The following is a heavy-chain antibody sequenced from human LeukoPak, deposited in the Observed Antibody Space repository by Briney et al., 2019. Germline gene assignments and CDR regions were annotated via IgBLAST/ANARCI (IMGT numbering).Heavy chain of an antibody. D-gene: IGHD6-19*01. J-gene: IGHJ5*02. V-gene: IGHV1-69*05. CDR2: IIPIFGTA. CDR1: GGTFSSYA. CDR3: ARARIAVAGYNWFDP. Sequence: SVKVSCKASGGTFSSYAISWVRQAPGQGLEWMGGIIPIFGTANYAQKFQGRVTMTRNTSISTAYMELSSLRSEDTAVYYCARARIAVAGYNWFDPWGQGTLVTVSS.